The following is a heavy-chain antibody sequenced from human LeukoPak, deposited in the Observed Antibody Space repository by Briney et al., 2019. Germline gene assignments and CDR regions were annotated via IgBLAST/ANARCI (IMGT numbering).Heavy chain of an antibody. CDR2: INHSGST. Sequence: SETLFLXCAVYGESFSGYYWNWIRQPPGKGLEWIGEINHSGSTNYNPSLQSRVTISVDTSENQFSLRLSSVTAADTAMYFCARNREPAATIDYWGQGTLVTVSS. V-gene: IGHV4-34*01. CDR1: GESFSGYY. D-gene: IGHD2-2*01. CDR3: ARNREPAATIDY. J-gene: IGHJ4*02.